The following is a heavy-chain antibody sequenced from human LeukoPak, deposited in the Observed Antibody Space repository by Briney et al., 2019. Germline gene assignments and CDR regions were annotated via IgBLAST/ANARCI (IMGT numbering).Heavy chain of an antibody. J-gene: IGHJ6*02. CDR1: GFTFSTYS. D-gene: IGHD2-21*01. CDR2: ITSSSTYI. CDR3: ARDPPGDYGMDV. V-gene: IGHV3-21*01. Sequence: GGSLRLSCAASGFTFSTYSMNLVRQPPGKGLEWVSSITSSSTYIYYADSVKGRFTISRDNAENSLFLQMNSLRVEDTAVYYCARDPPGDYGMDVWGQGTTVTVSS.